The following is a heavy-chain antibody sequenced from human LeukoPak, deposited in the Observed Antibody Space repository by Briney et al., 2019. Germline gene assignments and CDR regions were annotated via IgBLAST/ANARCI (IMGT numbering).Heavy chain of an antibody. V-gene: IGHV4-34*01. Sequence: SETLSLTCAVYGGSFSGYYWSWIRQPPGKGLEWIGEINHSGSTNYNPSLKSRVTISVDTPKNQFSLKLSSVTAADTAVYYCAGYPDRIAVAGSGFDYWGQGTLVTVSS. D-gene: IGHD6-19*01. CDR1: GGSFSGYY. CDR3: AGYPDRIAVAGSGFDY. J-gene: IGHJ4*02. CDR2: INHSGST.